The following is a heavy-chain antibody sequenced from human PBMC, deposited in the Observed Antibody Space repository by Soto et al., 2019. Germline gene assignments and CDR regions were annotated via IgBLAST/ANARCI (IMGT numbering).Heavy chain of an antibody. V-gene: IGHV1-69*13. Sequence: SVKVSCKASGYAFTWFNIHWVRQAPGQGLEWMGGIIPIFGTANYAQKFQGRVTITADESTSTAYMELSSLRSEDTAVYYCARAGTLFGSQYYFDYWGQGTLVTVSS. J-gene: IGHJ4*02. CDR2: IIPIFGTA. D-gene: IGHD6-19*01. CDR1: GYAFTWFN. CDR3: ARAGTLFGSQYYFDY.